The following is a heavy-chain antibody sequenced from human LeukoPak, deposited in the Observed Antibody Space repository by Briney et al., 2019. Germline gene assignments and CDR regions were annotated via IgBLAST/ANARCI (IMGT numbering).Heavy chain of an antibody. V-gene: IGHV4-39*01. CDR1: GGSISSSSYY. J-gene: IGHJ4*02. CDR2: IYYSGST. Sequence: SETLSLTCTVSGGSISSSSYYWGWIRQPPGKGLEWIGNIYYSGSTYYNPSLKSRVTISVDTSKNQFSLKLSSVTAADTAVYYCASGYDNSGYYYVPGYWGQGTLVTVSS. D-gene: IGHD3-22*01. CDR3: ASGYDNSGYYYVPGY.